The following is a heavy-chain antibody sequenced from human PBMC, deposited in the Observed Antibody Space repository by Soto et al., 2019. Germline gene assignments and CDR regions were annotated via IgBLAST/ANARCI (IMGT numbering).Heavy chain of an antibody. CDR3: ARAPVSGRRLHGG. CDR2: IYYSGST. CDR1: GGSISSGDYY. D-gene: IGHD3-10*01. Sequence: QVQLQESGPGLVKPSQTLSLTCTVSGGSISSGDYYWSWIRQPPGKGLEWIGYIYYSGSTFYNPSLRRRLSISVDTSKNQSSLKLISVTAADTAVDCCARAPVSGRRLHGGWCQGTLVAVSS. J-gene: IGHJ4*02. V-gene: IGHV4-30-4*01.